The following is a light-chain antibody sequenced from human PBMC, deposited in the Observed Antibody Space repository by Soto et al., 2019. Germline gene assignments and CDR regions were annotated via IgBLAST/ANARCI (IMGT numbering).Light chain of an antibody. CDR2: GGS. CDR1: QSLSSSF. Sequence: DIVLTQSPDILSLSPGERATLSCRASQSLSSSFLAWYQQKPGQAPRLLIFGGSSRASGIPDKFSGGGSGTDFTLTISRLEPEDFAVYYCHHFGSLPETFGQGTNVE. J-gene: IGKJ1*01. CDR3: HHFGSLPET. V-gene: IGKV3-20*01.